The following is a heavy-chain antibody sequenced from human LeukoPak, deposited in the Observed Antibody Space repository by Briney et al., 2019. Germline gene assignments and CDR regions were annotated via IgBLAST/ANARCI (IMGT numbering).Heavy chain of an antibody. V-gene: IGHV3-7*01. Sequence: GGSLRLSCAASGFTFRTHWMSWLRQAPGKGPEWLGNIKEDGSEKYYVDSVKGRFTISRDNAENSLYLQMNSLRAEDTAVYYCARDLLELRGAFDYWGQGTLVTVSS. J-gene: IGHJ4*02. CDR3: ARDLLELRGAFDY. D-gene: IGHD1-7*01. CDR1: GFTFRTHW. CDR2: IKEDGSEK.